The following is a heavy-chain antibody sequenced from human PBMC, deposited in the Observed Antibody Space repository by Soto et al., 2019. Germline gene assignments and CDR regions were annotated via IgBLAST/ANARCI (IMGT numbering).Heavy chain of an antibody. D-gene: IGHD4-17*01. V-gene: IGHV3-30*04. CDR2: ISSDGSEK. J-gene: IGHJ4*02. CDR1: GFAFISYA. CDR3: ANSWTTLTTGFDF. Sequence: WGSLRLSCAASGFAFISYAIHCFRHPPCKWLEWVAVISSDGSEKYYLDSVRDRFTISRDNSKNTLYLQMNNLRPEDTAMYYCANSWTTLTTGFDFWGQGALVTVSS.